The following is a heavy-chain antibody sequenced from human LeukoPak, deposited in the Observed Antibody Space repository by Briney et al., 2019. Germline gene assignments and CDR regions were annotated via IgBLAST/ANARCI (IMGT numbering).Heavy chain of an antibody. D-gene: IGHD5-12*01. J-gene: IGHJ5*02. V-gene: IGHV1-2*02. CDR3: ARVGIVATTYNWFDP. Sequence: GASVKVSCKASGYTFTGYYMHWVRQAPGQGLEWMGWINPNSGGTNYAQKFQGRVTMTRDTSISTAYMELSRLRSDDTAVYYCARVGIVATTYNWFDPWGQGTLVTVSS. CDR1: GYTFTGYY. CDR2: INPNSGGT.